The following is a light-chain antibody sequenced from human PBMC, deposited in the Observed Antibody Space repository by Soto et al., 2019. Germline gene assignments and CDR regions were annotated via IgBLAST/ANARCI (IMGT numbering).Light chain of an antibody. Sequence: EIVLTQSPDTLSLSPGERATLSCRASQSVSTNYLAWYQQKPGRAPRLLFYEASKRATAIPNRFSGSGSGTDFTLTITRLEPEDFAVYYCQQYASPPRTFGRGTKVEIK. CDR1: QSVSTNY. CDR3: QQYASPPRT. CDR2: EAS. V-gene: IGKV3-20*01. J-gene: IGKJ1*01.